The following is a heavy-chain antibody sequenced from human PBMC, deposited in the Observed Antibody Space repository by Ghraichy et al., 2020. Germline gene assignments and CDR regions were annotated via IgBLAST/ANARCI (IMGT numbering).Heavy chain of an antibody. CDR2: INSDGSST. V-gene: IGHV3-74*01. D-gene: IGHD3-10*01. CDR1: GFTFSSYW. Sequence: GESLRLSCAASGFTFSSYWMHWVRQAPGKGLVWVSRINSDGSSTSYADSVKGRFTISRDNAKNTLYLQMNSLRAEDTAVYYCARASLYYYGSGSYPLSDDYYGMDVWGQGTTVTVSS. CDR3: ARASLYYYGSGSYPLSDDYYGMDV. J-gene: IGHJ6*02.